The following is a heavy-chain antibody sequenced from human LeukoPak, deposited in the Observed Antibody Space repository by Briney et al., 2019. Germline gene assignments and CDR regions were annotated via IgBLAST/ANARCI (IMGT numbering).Heavy chain of an antibody. Sequence: PGGSLRLSCAASGFTFNSFEMNWVRQAPGKGLEWISYISSSGSPIYYADSVKGRFTISRDNTKNSLYLQMDSLKVEDTAVYFCARDGSVPLDSWGQGTLVTVSS. J-gene: IGHJ5*01. D-gene: IGHD3-10*01. CDR2: ISSSGSPI. V-gene: IGHV3-48*03. CDR1: GFTFNSFE. CDR3: ARDGSVPLDS.